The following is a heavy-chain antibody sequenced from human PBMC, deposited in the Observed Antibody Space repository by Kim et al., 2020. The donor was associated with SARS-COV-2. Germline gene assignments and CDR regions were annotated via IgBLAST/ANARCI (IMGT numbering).Heavy chain of an antibody. CDR3: ASNKLGVAALDY. V-gene: IGHV4-59*08. J-gene: IGHJ4*02. CDR1: GCSISSYY. Sequence: SETLSLTCTVSGCSISSYYWSWIRQPPGKGLEWIGYIYYSGSTNYNPSLKSRVTISVDTSKNQFSRKLSSVTAADTAVYYCASNKLGVAALDYWGQGTLVTVSS. D-gene: IGHD2-15*01. CDR2: IYYSGST.